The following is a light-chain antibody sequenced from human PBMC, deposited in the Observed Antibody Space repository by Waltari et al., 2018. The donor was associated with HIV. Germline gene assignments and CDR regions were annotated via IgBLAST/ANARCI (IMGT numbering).Light chain of an antibody. CDR3: QQLGI. CDR2: AAS. Sequence: DIQLTQSPSYLSASVGDRVTVTCRASEGINNYLAWYQQKPGTAPKLLVYAASTLQNGVPSRFSGRGSGTEFTLTIDSLQPEDFATYYCQQLGIFGPGTTVDIK. J-gene: IGKJ3*01. V-gene: IGKV1-9*01. CDR1: EGINNY.